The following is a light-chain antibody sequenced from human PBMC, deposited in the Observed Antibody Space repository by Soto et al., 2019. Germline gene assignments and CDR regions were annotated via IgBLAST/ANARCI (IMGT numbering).Light chain of an antibody. CDR3: QQYNNWPPLT. Sequence: EIVMTQSPATLSVSPGERATLSCRASQSVSTNLAWYQQKPGQAPRLLIYGASTRATGVPARFSGSGSGTEFALTSSRLQAEECAVYYCQQYNNWPPLTFGGGTTVDIK. V-gene: IGKV3-15*01. J-gene: IGKJ4*01. CDR1: QSVSTN. CDR2: GAS.